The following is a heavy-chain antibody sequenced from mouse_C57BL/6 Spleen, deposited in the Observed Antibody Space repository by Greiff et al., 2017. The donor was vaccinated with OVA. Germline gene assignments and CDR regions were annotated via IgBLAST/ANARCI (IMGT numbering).Heavy chain of an antibody. CDR3: ARSGYYGSRGYFDY. CDR1: GYTFTSYW. V-gene: IGHV1-55*01. CDR2: IYPGSGST. J-gene: IGHJ2*01. Sequence: VQLQQSGAELVKPGASVKMSCKASGYTFTSYWITWVKQRPGQGLEWIGDIYPGSGSTNYNEKFKSKATLTVDTSSSTAYMQLSSLTSEDSAVYYCARSGYYGSRGYFDYWGQGTTLTVSS. D-gene: IGHD1-1*01.